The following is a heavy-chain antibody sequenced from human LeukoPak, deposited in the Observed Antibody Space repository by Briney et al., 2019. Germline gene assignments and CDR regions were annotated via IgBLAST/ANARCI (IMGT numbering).Heavy chain of an antibody. CDR1: GFTFSSYE. D-gene: IGHD3-16*02. Sequence: PGGSLRLSCAASGFTFSSYEMKWVRQAPGKGLEWVSYISTISSVIYYADSVKGRFTISRDNAKNALYLEMNSLRAEDTAVYHCARSHIIVQALDCWGQGTLVTVSS. CDR2: ISTISSVI. V-gene: IGHV3-48*03. J-gene: IGHJ4*02. CDR3: ARSHIIVQALDC.